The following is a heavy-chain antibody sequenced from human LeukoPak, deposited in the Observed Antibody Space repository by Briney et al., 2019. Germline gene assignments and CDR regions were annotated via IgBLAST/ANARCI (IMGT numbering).Heavy chain of an antibody. Sequence: SQTLSLTCAVSGDSVSGNSFAWNWIRQSPSRGLEWLGRTYYRSKWYNDYAVSVKSRITINPDTAKNQFSLQLNSVTAEDTAVYCCARRGYYGMDVWGQGTTVTVSS. CDR1: GDSVSGNSFA. V-gene: IGHV6-1*01. J-gene: IGHJ6*02. CDR2: TYYRSKWYN. CDR3: ARRGYYGMDV.